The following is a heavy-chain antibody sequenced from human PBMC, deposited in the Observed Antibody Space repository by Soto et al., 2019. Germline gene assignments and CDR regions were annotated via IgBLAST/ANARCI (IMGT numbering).Heavy chain of an antibody. CDR1: GYTFTNYG. J-gene: IGHJ5*02. D-gene: IGHD6-13*01. CDR2: INPYNGNK. Sequence: QVRLVQSGAAVKTPGASVKISCQASGYTFTNYGITWVRQTPGPGFEWMAWINPYNGNKNYAQNLQVRVTMTTDTSTSTVYMELRSLRSDDTDVYYCARVPAYSTRLYSDPWFDPWGQGTLVTVSS. CDR3: ARVPAYSTRLYSDPWFDP. V-gene: IGHV1-18*01.